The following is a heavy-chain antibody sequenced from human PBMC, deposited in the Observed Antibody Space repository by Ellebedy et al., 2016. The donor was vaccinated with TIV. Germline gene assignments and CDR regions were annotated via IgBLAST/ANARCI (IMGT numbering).Heavy chain of an antibody. CDR2: IWYDGSNK. CDR3: ARGLFLTYGSHYFDY. V-gene: IGHV3-33*01. J-gene: IGHJ4*02. Sequence: GGSLRLSCAASGFTFSSYGMHWVRQAPGKGLEWVAVIWYDGSNKYYADSVKGRFTISRDNTKNTLYLQMNSLRAEDTAVYYCARGLFLTYGSHYFDYWGQGTLVTVSS. D-gene: IGHD4-17*01. CDR1: GFTFSSYG.